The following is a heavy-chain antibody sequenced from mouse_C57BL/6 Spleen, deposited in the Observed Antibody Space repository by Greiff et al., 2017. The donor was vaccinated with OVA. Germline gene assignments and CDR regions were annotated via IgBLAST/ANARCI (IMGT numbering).Heavy chain of an antibody. CDR1: GFSLTSYG. D-gene: IGHD4-1*01. CDR2: IWRGGST. J-gene: IGHJ2*01. CDR3: AKGWDDYFDY. Sequence: VQGVESGPGLVQPSQSLSITCTVSGFSLTSYGVHWVRQSPGKGLEWLGVIWRGGSTDYNAAFMSRLSITKDNSKGQVFFKMNSLQADDAAIYYCAKGWDDYFDYWGQGTTLTVSA. V-gene: IGHV2-5*01.